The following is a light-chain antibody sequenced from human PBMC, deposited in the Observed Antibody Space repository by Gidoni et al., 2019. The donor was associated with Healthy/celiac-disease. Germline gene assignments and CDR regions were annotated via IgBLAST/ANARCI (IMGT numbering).Light chain of an antibody. CDR2: RAS. Sequence: DIQMTQSPSTLPASVGDRVTITCRASQSMSSWLAWYQQKPGKVPKLLFSRASRLESGVPSRFSGRGSGTEFTITISSLLPVDFATYYCQHRVTFGQGTKLEIK. CDR1: QSMSSW. CDR3: QHRVT. V-gene: IGKV1-5*03. J-gene: IGKJ2*01.